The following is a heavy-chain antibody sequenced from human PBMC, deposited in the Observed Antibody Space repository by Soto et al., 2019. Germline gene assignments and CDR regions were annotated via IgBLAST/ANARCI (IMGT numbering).Heavy chain of an antibody. CDR2: TNHSGST. D-gene: IGHD7-27*01. Sequence: QVQLQQWGAGLLKPSETLSLTCAVYGGSFSGYYWSWIRQPPGKGLEWIGETNHSGSTNYNPSLKSRVTISVDTSKNQCSRELSFGTAAAAAVYYGGRGRHISVLTRGADYGGQGPLVTVSS. CDR1: GGSFSGYY. J-gene: IGHJ4*02. V-gene: IGHV4-34*01. CDR3: GRGRHISVLTRGADY.